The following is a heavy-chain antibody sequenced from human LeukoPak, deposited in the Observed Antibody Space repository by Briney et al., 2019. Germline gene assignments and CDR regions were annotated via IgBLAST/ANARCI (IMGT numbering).Heavy chain of an antibody. V-gene: IGHV4-59*01. CDR3: AREAYYYDSSGYFRRGYYFDY. CDR2: IYYSGST. CDR1: GGSISSYY. J-gene: IGHJ4*02. D-gene: IGHD3-22*01. Sequence: SETLSLTCTVSGGSISSYYWSWIRQPPGKGLEWIGYIYYSGSTNYNPSLKSRVTISVDTSKNQFSLKLSSVTAADTAVYYCAREAYYYDSSGYFRRGYYFDYWGQGTLVTVSS.